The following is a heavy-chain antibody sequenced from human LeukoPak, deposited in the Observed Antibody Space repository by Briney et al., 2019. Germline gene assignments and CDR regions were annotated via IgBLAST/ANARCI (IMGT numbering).Heavy chain of an antibody. CDR3: ARVRDDTAYYFDY. CDR2: IYYSGST. J-gene: IGHJ4*02. CDR1: GGSISSYY. Sequence: PSETLSLTCTVSGGSISSYYWSWLRQPPGKGLEWIGYIYYSGSTNYNPSLKSRVTISVDTSKNQFSLKLSSVTAADTAVYYCARVRDDTAYYFDYWGQGTLVTVSS. V-gene: IGHV4-59*01. D-gene: IGHD3-9*01.